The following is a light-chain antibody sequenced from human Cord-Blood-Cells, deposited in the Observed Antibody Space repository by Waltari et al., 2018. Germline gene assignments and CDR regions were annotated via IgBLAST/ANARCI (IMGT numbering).Light chain of an antibody. J-gene: IGKJ1*01. CDR1: QRISSW. CDR3: QQYNSYWT. CDR2: KAS. Sequence: DIQMTQSPSTLSASVGDRVTITCRASQRISSWLAWYQQKPGKAPKLLIYKASSLESGVPSRFGGSGSGTEFTLTISSLQPDDFATYDCQQYNSYWTFGQGTKVESK. V-gene: IGKV1-5*03.